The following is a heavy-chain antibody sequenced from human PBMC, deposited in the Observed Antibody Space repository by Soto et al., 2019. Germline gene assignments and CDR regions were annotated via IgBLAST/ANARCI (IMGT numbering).Heavy chain of an antibody. J-gene: IGHJ4*02. CDR1: GFTFSTYA. D-gene: IGHD2-15*01. Sequence: EVELLESGGGLVQPEGSLRLSCAASGFTFSTYAMGWVRQAPGKGLEWVSVVSSGGGTHYADSVEGRFTVSRDNSKNTLSVQMNRLRAGDTAGYYCAKRRGGGGHFDFGGQGAVVTVSS. V-gene: IGHV3-23*01. CDR2: VSSGGGT. CDR3: AKRRGGGGHFDF.